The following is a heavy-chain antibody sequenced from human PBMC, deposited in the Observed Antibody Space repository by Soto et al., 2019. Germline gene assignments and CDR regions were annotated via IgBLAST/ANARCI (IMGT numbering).Heavy chain of an antibody. CDR2: INPHNGNL. CDR3: ARDCRVGANTEACDL. Sequence: QVQLVQSGAEVKKPGASVKISCKASGYAFSSYGISWVRQAPGQGLEWVERINPHNGNLYYGQKAQXRXTXATDTTTRTVYRALRSLTSDDTAVYFCARDCRVGANTEACDLWGQGTTVIVSS. J-gene: IGHJ3*01. D-gene: IGHD1-26*01. V-gene: IGHV1-18*01. CDR1: GYAFSSYG.